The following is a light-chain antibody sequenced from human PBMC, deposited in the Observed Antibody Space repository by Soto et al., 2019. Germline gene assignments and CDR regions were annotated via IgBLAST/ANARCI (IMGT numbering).Light chain of an antibody. CDR1: QSVRNNY. V-gene: IGKV3-20*01. Sequence: EIVLWQSPGALSLSQGERATLSCRASQSVRNNYLAWYQQKPGQAPRFLIYATANRATGIPDRFSGGGSGTDFTLTISRLEPEDFALYYCPQFGSHPLTFAGRSKA. CDR2: ATA. J-gene: IGKJ4*01. CDR3: PQFGSHPLT.